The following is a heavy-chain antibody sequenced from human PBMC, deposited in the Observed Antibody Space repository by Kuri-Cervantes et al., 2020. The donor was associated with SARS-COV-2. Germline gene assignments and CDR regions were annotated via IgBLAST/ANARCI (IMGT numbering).Heavy chain of an antibody. J-gene: IGHJ6*02. Sequence: LSLTCAASGFTSSSYAMHWVRKAPGKGLEWVAVISYDGSNKYYADTVKGRFTISRDNAKNSLYLQMNSLRDEDTAVYYCARAPEGYYYGSESTNYYYYGMDVWGQGTTVTVSS. V-gene: IGHV3-30-3*01. D-gene: IGHD3-10*01. CDR3: ARAPEGYYYGSESTNYYYYGMDV. CDR2: ISYDGSNK. CDR1: GFTSSSYA.